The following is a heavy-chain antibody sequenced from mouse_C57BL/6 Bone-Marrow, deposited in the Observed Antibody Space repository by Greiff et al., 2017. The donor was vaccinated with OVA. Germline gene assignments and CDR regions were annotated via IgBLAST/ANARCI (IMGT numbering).Heavy chain of an antibody. CDR2: IWRGGST. V-gene: IGHV2-5*01. CDR3: AKDGYYLYYYAMDY. CDR1: GFSLTSYG. D-gene: IGHD2-3*01. Sequence: VQLVESGPGLVQPSQSLSITCTVSGFSLTSYGVHWVRQSPGKGLEWLGVIWRGGSTDYNAAFMSRLSITKDNSKSQVFFKMNSLQADDTAIYYCAKDGYYLYYYAMDYWGQGTSVTVSS. J-gene: IGHJ4*01.